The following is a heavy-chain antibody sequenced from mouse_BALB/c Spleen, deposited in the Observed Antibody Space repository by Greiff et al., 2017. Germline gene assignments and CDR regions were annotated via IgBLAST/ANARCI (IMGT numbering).Heavy chain of an antibody. D-gene: IGHD2-4*01. Sequence: SGAELVKPGASVKLSCTASGFNIKDTYMHWVKQRPEQGLEWIGRIDPANGNTKYDPKFQGKATITADTSSNTAYLQLSSLTSEDTAVYYCATDDYDDFDYWGQGTTLTVSS. J-gene: IGHJ2*01. CDR2: IDPANGNT. CDR3: ATDDYDDFDY. CDR1: GFNIKDTY. V-gene: IGHV14-3*02.